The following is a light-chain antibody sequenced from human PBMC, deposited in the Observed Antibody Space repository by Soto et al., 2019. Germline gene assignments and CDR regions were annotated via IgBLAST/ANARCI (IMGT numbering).Light chain of an antibody. V-gene: IGKV1-5*03. CDR3: QQYNTYSRT. CDR2: KAS. Sequence: DIQMTQSPSTLSASVGDRVTITCLASQSISTWLAWYQQKPGKAPNLRIYKASSLEYGVQSRFSGSGSGKEFTLTINSLPPDDFATYYCQQYNTYSRTFGQGTKLDIK. J-gene: IGKJ2*01. CDR1: QSISTW.